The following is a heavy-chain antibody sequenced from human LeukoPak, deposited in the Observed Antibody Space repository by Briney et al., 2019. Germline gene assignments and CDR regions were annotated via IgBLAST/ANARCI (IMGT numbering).Heavy chain of an antibody. D-gene: IGHD2-2*01. Sequence: EASVKVSCKASGGTFSSYAISWVRQAPGQGLEWMGGIIPIFGTANYAQKFQGRVTITADESTSTAYMELSSLRVEDTALYYCVRLGSTSPGNWYKLFDQWGQGTLVAVSS. J-gene: IGHJ4*02. CDR1: GGTFSSYA. V-gene: IGHV1-69*13. CDR3: VRLGSTSPGNWYKLFDQ. CDR2: IIPIFGTA.